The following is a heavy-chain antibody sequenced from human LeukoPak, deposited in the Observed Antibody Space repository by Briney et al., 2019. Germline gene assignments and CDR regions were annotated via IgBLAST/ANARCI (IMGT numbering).Heavy chain of an antibody. CDR2: FYYDGST. Sequence: SETLSLTCTVSGASITQHYWSWIRQPPGKGLEYIGYFYYDGSTNYTSSVRSRDTILVDTSKNQFTLNLRSVTAADTAKYYCTRGITGHYRSLGGFAFDIWGQGTMVAVSS. CDR1: GASITQHY. V-gene: IGHV4-59*11. D-gene: IGHD3-16*01. CDR3: TRGITGHYRSLGGFAFDI. J-gene: IGHJ3*02.